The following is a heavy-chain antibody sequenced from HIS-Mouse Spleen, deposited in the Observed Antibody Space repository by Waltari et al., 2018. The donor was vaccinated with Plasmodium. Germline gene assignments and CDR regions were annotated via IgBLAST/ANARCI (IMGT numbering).Heavy chain of an antibody. Sequence: EVQRLESGGGLVKPEGSLRLSCAATGFTFSRYTMSWLRTAPGKGMEWVSAISGSGGSTYYADSVKGRFTISRDNSKNTLYLQMTSLRAEDTAVYYCAKTIKYYDILTGYPFDYWGQGTLVTVSS. CDR3: AKTIKYYDILTGYPFDY. CDR2: ISGSGGST. J-gene: IGHJ4*02. CDR1: GFTFSRYT. D-gene: IGHD3-9*01. V-gene: IGHV3-23*01.